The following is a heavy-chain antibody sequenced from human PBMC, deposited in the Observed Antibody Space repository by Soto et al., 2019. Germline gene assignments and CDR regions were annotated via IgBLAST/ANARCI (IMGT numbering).Heavy chain of an antibody. D-gene: IGHD2-8*02. CDR2: IYYSGIT. J-gene: IGHJ4*02. Sequence: PSETLYLTCTVSGGSISSYCWSWIRQPPGKGLEWIGYIYYSGITDYNPSLKSRVTISVDTSKSQFSLKLSSVTAADTAVYYCARGGGVYYFDYWGQGTLVTVS. CDR3: ARGGGVYYFDY. CDR1: GGSISSYC. V-gene: IGHV4-59*01.